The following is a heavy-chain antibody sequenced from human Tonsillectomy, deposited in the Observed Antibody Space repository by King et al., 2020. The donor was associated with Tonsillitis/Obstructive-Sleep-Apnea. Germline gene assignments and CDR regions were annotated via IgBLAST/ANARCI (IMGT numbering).Heavy chain of an antibody. CDR1: GFTFDDYA. CDR2: ISGDGGST. Sequence: EVQLVESGGGVVQPGGSLRLSCAASGFTFDDYAMHWVRQAPGKGLEWVSLISGDGGSTYYADSVKGRFTISRDNSKNSLYLQMNSLRTEDTALYYCAKGGYYASSGSGPFDYWGQGTLVTVSS. CDR3: AKGGYYASSGSGPFDY. V-gene: IGHV3-43*02. D-gene: IGHD3-22*01. J-gene: IGHJ4*02.